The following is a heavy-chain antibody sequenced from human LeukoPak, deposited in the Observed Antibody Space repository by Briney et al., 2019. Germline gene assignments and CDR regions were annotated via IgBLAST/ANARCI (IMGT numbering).Heavy chain of an antibody. CDR3: ARHGSITMIRGRLRYYYMDV. CDR2: IYSGDST. CDR1: GFTVSSNY. V-gene: IGHV3-66*04. D-gene: IGHD3-10*01. Sequence: GGSLRLSCAASGFTVSSNYMSWVRQAPGKVLEWVSVIYSGDSTYYADSVKGRFTISRDNSKNTLYLQMNSLRAEDTAVYYCARHGSITMIRGRLRYYYMDVWGKGTTVTISS. J-gene: IGHJ6*03.